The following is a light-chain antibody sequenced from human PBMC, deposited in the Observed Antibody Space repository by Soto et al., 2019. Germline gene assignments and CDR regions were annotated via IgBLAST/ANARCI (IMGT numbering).Light chain of an antibody. V-gene: IGKV3-15*01. CDR2: HAS. CDR3: QQYNEWPLT. J-gene: IGKJ4*01. CDR1: ESVSNN. Sequence: EIVMTQSPATLSVSPGERATLSCRASESVSNNLAWYQQKFGQAPRLLIYHASTRATGIPARFSGSGSGTELTLTISSPQSEDFALYYCQQYNEWPLTFGGGTKVEIK.